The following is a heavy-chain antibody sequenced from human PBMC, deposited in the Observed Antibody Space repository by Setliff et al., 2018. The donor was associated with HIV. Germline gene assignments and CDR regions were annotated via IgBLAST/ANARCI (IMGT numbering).Heavy chain of an antibody. D-gene: IGHD1-26*01. CDR3: ARDRYSGSSTGY. Sequence: LRLSCAASGFTFSIYSMNWVRQAPGKGLEWVSYISSGSSTIYYADSVKGRFTISRDNAKNSLYLQMNSLRAEDTAVYYCARDRYSGSSTGYWGQGTLVTVSS. CDR1: GFTFSIYS. V-gene: IGHV3-48*01. CDR2: ISSGSSTI. J-gene: IGHJ4*02.